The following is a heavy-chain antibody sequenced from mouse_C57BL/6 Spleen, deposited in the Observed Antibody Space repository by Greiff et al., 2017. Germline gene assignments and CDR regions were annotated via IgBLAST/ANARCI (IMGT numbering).Heavy chain of an antibody. CDR2: IRLKSDNYAT. CDR1: GFTFSNYW. CDR3: TPYGNYWYFDV. J-gene: IGHJ1*03. D-gene: IGHD2-1*01. V-gene: IGHV6-3*01. Sequence: VQLKESGGGLVQPGGSMKLSCVASGFTFSNYWMNWVRQSPEKGLEWVAQIRLKSDNYATHYAESVKGRFTISRDDSKSSVYLQMNNLRAEDTGIYYCTPYGNYWYFDVWGTGTTVTVSS.